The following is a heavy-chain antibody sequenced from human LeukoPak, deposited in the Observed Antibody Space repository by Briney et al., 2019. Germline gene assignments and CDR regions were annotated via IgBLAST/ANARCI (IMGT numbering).Heavy chain of an antibody. J-gene: IGHJ4*02. V-gene: IGHV1-69*04. CDR1: GGTFSSYA. Sequence: GASVKVSCKASGGTFSSYAISWVRQAPGQGLEWMGRIIPILGIANYAQKFQGRVTITADKSTSTAYMELSSLRSEDTAVYYCARAPMGVGATRYFDYWGQGTLVTVSS. D-gene: IGHD1-26*01. CDR2: IIPILGIA. CDR3: ARAPMGVGATRYFDY.